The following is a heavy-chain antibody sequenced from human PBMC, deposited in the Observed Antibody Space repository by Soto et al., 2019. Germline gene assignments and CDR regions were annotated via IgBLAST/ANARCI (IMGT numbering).Heavy chain of an antibody. V-gene: IGHV1-2*02. CDR1: GYTFTGYY. Sequence: ASVKVSCKASGYTFTGYYMHWVRQAPGQGLEWMGWINPNSGGTNYAQKFQGRVTMTRDTSISTAYMELSRLRSDDTAVYYCARYYDFWSGYRPYGMDVWGQGTTVTVSS. D-gene: IGHD3-3*01. J-gene: IGHJ6*02. CDR2: INPNSGGT. CDR3: ARYYDFWSGYRPYGMDV.